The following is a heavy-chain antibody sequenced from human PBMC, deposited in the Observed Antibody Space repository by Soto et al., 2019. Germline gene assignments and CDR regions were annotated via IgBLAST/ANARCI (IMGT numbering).Heavy chain of an antibody. CDR3: EKELIVVLVAATLAGAFDV. Sequence: GGSLRLSCAASGFTFSSYAMSWVRQAPGKGLEWVSAISGSGGSTYYADSVKGLFTNSRDNSKNTLYLQMNSLRAEDTAVYYCEKELIVVLVAATLAGAFDVWGQGTMVTVSS. CDR2: ISGSGGST. V-gene: IGHV3-23*01. D-gene: IGHD2-15*01. CDR1: GFTFSSYA. J-gene: IGHJ3*01.